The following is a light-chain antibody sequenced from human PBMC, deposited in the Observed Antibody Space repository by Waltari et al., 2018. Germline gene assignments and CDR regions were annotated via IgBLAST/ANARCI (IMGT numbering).Light chain of an antibody. Sequence: DIQMTQSPSSLSASVGDRVTITCRASQSISSYLNWYQQKPGRAPKLLIYAASSLRSGVPSRFIGSGSGTDFTLTISSLQPEDFATYYCQQSSSTPQSTFGQGTRLEIK. CDR2: AAS. CDR1: QSISSY. CDR3: QQSSSTPQST. J-gene: IGKJ5*01. V-gene: IGKV1-39*01.